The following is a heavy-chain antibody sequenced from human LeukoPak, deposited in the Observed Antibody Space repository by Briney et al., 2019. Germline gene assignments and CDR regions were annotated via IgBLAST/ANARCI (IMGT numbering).Heavy chain of an antibody. J-gene: IGHJ5*02. D-gene: IGHD3-3*01. CDR1: GYTFTGYY. V-gene: IGHV1-2*02. CDR3: ARGDYDFWSGPPLFDP. Sequence: GASVKVSRKASGYTFTGYYMHWVRQAPGQGLEWMGLINPNSGGTNYAQKFQGRVTMTRDTSISTAYMELSRLRSDDTAVYYCARGDYDFWSGPPLFDPWGQGTLVTVSS. CDR2: INPNSGGT.